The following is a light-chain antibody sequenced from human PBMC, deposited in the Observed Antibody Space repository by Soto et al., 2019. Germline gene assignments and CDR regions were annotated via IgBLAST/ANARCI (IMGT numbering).Light chain of an antibody. Sequence: QLVLTQSSSASASLRSAVKLTCILSSGHSTYIIAWHQQQPGKAARFLMTLDRSGSYNRGSGVPDRFSGSSSGAERYLTISNRQFEDEGDYYCETWYSNTHKVFGGGTNLTVL. CDR3: ETWYSNTHKV. CDR1: SGHSTYI. J-gene: IGLJ3*02. CDR2: LDRSGSY. V-gene: IGLV4-60*02.